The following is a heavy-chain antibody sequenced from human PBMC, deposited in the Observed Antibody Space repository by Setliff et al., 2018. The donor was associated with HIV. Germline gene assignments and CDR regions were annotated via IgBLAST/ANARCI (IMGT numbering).Heavy chain of an antibody. J-gene: IGHJ3*02. V-gene: IGHV1-2*06. D-gene: IGHD3-3*01. CDR1: GYTFTGYY. CDR2: INPRSGGT. CDR3: ARLPFITIFGVLNGDDGFDI. Sequence: ASVKVSCKASGYTFTGYYMHWVRQAPGQGPEWLGRINPRSGGTRYAQKFQGRVSMTRDTAISTAYMELSRLRSDDSAVYYCARLPFITIFGVLNGDDGFDIWGQGTMVTVSS.